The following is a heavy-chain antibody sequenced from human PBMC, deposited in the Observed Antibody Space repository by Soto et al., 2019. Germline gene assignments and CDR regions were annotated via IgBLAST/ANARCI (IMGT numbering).Heavy chain of an antibody. CDR3: AKETDTAMAFYYYSGMDV. Sequence: EVQLLESGGGLVQPGGSLRLSCAASGFTFSSYAMSWVRQAPGKGLEWVSAISGSGGSTYYADSVKGRFTISRDNSKNTLYLQMNSLRAEDTAVYYCAKETDTAMAFYYYSGMDVWGQGTTVTVSS. J-gene: IGHJ6*02. CDR1: GFTFSSYA. D-gene: IGHD5-18*01. CDR2: ISGSGGST. V-gene: IGHV3-23*01.